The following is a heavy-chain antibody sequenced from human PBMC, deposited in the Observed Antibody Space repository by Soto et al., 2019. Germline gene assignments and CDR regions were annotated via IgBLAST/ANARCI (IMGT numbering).Heavy chain of an antibody. Sequence: QITLRESGPTLVNPTQTLTLTCTFSGFSLSTSGVGVGWIRQPPGKALQWLGIIYWNDDKRYSLSLKSRLTITKDTSKNQVVLTVTNMDPVDTATYYCAHSLVDYYGSRSYPTKPLDYWGQGTLVTVSS. CDR2: IYWNDDK. CDR3: AHSLVDYYGSRSYPTKPLDY. CDR1: GFSLSTSGVG. J-gene: IGHJ4*02. V-gene: IGHV2-5*01. D-gene: IGHD3-10*01.